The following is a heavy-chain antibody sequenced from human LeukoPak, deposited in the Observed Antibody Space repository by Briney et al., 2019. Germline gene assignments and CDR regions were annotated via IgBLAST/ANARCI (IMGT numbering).Heavy chain of an antibody. Sequence: GGSLRLSCTASGFAFRSHAMHWVRQAPGKGPEWVAFIRYDGSKKFYADSVKGRFTISRDNSKNTLYLQMYSLRAEDTAVYYCARDGRPYYYYYMDVWGKGTTVTVSS. CDR3: ARDGRPYYYYYMDV. V-gene: IGHV3-30*02. J-gene: IGHJ6*03. CDR2: IRYDGSKK. CDR1: GFAFRSHA. D-gene: IGHD6-6*01.